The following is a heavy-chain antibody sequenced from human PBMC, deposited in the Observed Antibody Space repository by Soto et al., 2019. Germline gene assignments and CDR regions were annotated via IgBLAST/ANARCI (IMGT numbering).Heavy chain of an antibody. D-gene: IGHD2-15*01. CDR3: ARYCSGGSCYGLSNYYYYYGMDV. J-gene: IGHJ6*02. CDR1: GGTFSSYA. CDR2: IIPIFGTA. Sequence: SVKVSCKASGGTFSSYAISWVRQAPGQGLEWMGGIIPIFGTANYAQKFQGRVTITADKSTGTAYMELSSLRSEDTAVYYCARYCSGGSCYGLSNYYYYYGMDVWGQGTTVTVSS. V-gene: IGHV1-69*06.